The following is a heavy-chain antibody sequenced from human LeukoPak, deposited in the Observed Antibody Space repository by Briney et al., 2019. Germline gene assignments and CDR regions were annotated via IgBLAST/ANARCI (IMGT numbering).Heavy chain of an antibody. J-gene: IGHJ4*02. D-gene: IGHD3-22*01. CDR1: GYTFTSYD. V-gene: IGHV1-8*01. Sequence: EASVKVSCKASGYTFTSYDINWVRQATGQGLEWMGWMNPNSGNTGYAQKFQGRVTMTRNTSISTAYMELSSLRSEDTAVYYCASEERDYYDSSGYYPFDYWGQGTLVTVSS. CDR3: ASEERDYYDSSGYYPFDY. CDR2: MNPNSGNT.